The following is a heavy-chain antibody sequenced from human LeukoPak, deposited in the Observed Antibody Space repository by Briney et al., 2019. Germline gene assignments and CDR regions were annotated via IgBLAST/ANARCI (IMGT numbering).Heavy chain of an antibody. CDR1: GYTFTNYG. Sequence: ASVKVSCKTSGYTFTNYGISWVRQAPGQGLEWMGWISAYNGNTNYAQKLQGRVTMTTDTSTSTAYMELRSLRSDDTAVYYCARDHSDSLGLRFLEWPRGWFDPWGQGTLVTVSS. J-gene: IGHJ5*02. D-gene: IGHD3-3*01. CDR2: ISAYNGNT. CDR3: ARDHSDSLGLRFLEWPRGWFDP. V-gene: IGHV1-18*01.